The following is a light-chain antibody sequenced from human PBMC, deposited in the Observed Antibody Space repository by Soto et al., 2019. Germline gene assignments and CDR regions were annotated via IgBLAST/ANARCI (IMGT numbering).Light chain of an antibody. Sequence: EMVMTHSPATLSMSPGERATLSSSAGQSLTRYLAWSQHKPSQAPRLLIYGASTRATGIPARLSGSGSGTEFTLTISSLQSDDFAVYSCLQYDKWPPWTFGQGTKVDI. J-gene: IGKJ1*01. V-gene: IGKV3-15*01. CDR3: LQYDKWPPWT. CDR1: QSLTRY. CDR2: GAS.